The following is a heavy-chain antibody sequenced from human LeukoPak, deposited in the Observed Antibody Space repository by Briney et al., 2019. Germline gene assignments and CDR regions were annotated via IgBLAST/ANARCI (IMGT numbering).Heavy chain of an antibody. CDR2: ISYDEDNI. Sequence: GGSLRLSCSASGFTFSDYAMHWVRQAPGKGLEWLSIISYDEDNIYYADTLKGRFTISRDSSKNTLYLQMNSLRPEDTAMYYCARDYWRGYCRTPMCKIDYWGKGTLVTVAS. J-gene: IGHJ4*01. CDR1: GFTFSDYA. V-gene: IGHV3-30*04. CDR3: ARDYWRGYCRTPMCKIDY. D-gene: IGHD3-3*01.